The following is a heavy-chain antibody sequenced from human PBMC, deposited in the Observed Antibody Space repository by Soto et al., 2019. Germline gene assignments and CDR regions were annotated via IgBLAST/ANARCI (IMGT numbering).Heavy chain of an antibody. CDR3: ARNPFDY. CDR1: GGSISSDFR. J-gene: IGHJ4*02. Sequence: QVQLQESGPGLVKPSGTLSLTCAVSGGSISSDFRWSWVRQPPGKGLEWIGEIFHSGTTNYNPSLKSRVTISMDKSDNQFSLKLNSVTAADTAVYYCARNPFDYWGQGTLVTVSS. CDR2: IFHSGTT. V-gene: IGHV4-4*02.